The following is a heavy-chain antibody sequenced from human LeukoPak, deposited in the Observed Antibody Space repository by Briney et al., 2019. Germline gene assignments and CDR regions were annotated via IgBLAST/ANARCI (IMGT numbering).Heavy chain of an antibody. Sequence: GGSLRLSCAASGFTFSTYWMSWVRQAPGKGLEWVANLNQDGSEKYYVDSVKGRFTISRDNAKTSLYLQMDSLRAEDTAIYYCARDKIVGATYFDYWGQGTLVTVSS. CDR2: LNQDGSEK. CDR1: GFTFSTYW. V-gene: IGHV3-7*01. D-gene: IGHD1-26*01. CDR3: ARDKIVGATYFDY. J-gene: IGHJ4*02.